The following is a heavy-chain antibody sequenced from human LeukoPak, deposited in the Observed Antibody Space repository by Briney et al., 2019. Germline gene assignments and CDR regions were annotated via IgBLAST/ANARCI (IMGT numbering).Heavy chain of an antibody. CDR3: ARGGSGVVPAYHYDY. Sequence: PGGSLRLSCAASGFTFSSYWMNWARQAPGKGLEWVASINHNGNVNYYVDSVKGRFTISRDNAKNSLYLQMNSLRAEDTAVYYCARGGSGVVPAYHYDYWGQGTLVTVSS. V-gene: IGHV3-7*03. CDR1: GFTFSSYW. D-gene: IGHD2-2*01. CDR2: INHNGNVN. J-gene: IGHJ4*02.